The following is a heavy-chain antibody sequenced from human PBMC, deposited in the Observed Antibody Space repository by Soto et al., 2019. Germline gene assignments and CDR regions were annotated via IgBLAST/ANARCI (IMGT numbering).Heavy chain of an antibody. V-gene: IGHV3-23*01. Sequence: GGSLRLSCAASGFTFSNYAMSWVRQAPGKGLQWVSAISGSGGSSYYADSVKGRFTISRDNSKNTLYLQLNSLRAEDTAVYYCAKDIADIVVIQAYISAYYALHVWGQGTTVTVSS. CDR2: ISGSGGSS. D-gene: IGHD2-21*01. J-gene: IGHJ6*02. CDR3: AKDIADIVVIQAYISAYYALHV. CDR1: GFTFSNYA.